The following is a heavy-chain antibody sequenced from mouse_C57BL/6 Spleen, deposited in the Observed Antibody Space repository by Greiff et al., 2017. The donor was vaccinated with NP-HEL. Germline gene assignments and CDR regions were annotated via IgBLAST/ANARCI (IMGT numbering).Heavy chain of an antibody. Sequence: EVQVVESGGGLVKPGGSLKLSCAASGFTFSSYAMSWVRQTPEKRLEWVATISDGGSYTYYPDTVKGRFTISRDNAKNNLYLQMSHLKSEDTAMYYCARDCDGYYRNWYFDVWGTGTTVTVSS. CDR3: ARDCDGYYRNWYFDV. D-gene: IGHD2-3*01. V-gene: IGHV5-4*01. J-gene: IGHJ1*03. CDR2: ISDGGSYT. CDR1: GFTFSSYA.